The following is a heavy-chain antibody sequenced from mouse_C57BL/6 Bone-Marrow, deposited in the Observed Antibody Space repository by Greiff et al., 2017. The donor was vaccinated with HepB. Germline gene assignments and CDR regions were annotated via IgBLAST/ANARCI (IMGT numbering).Heavy chain of an antibody. CDR1: GYTFTSYW. CDR3: ARSGLWGGDAMDS. J-gene: IGHJ4*01. Sequence: QVQLQQPGAELVKPGASVKLSCKASGYTFTSYWMHWVKQRPGQGLEWIGMIHPNSGSTNYNEKFKSKATLTVDKSSSTAYMQHSSLTSEDSAVYYCARSGLWGGDAMDSWGQGTSVTVSS. V-gene: IGHV1-64*01. CDR2: IHPNSGST. D-gene: IGHD1-1*02.